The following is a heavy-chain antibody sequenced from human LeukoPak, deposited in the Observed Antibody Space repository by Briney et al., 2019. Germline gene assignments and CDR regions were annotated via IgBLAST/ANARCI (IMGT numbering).Heavy chain of an antibody. CDR2: INHSGST. J-gene: IGHJ4*02. CDR1: GGSFSDYY. CDR3: ARVVRDGYNEIDY. Sequence: PSETLSLTCAVYGGSFSDYYWSWIRQPPGKGLEWIGEINHSGSTNYNPSLKSRVTISVDTSKNQFSLKLRSVTATDTSVYYCARVVRDGYNEIDYWGQGTLVTVSS. D-gene: IGHD5-24*01. V-gene: IGHV4-34*01.